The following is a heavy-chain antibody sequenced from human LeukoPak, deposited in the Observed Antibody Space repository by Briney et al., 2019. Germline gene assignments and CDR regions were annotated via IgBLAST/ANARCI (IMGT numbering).Heavy chain of an antibody. V-gene: IGHV3-7*01. Sequence: GGSLRLSCAASGFTFSTYWMSWVRQAPGKGLEWVANIKHDGTEKYYVDSVKGRFSISRDNSKNSPYLQMNSLRPEDTAMYYCARPSYNSGSYWDYWGQGTLVTVSS. D-gene: IGHD3-10*01. CDR2: IKHDGTEK. CDR3: ARPSYNSGSYWDY. CDR1: GFTFSTYW. J-gene: IGHJ4*02.